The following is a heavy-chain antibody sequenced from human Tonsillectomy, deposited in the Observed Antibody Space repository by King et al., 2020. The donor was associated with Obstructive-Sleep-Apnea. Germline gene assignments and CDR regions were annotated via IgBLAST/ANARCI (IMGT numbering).Heavy chain of an antibody. CDR3: ASGNSTSPGY. V-gene: IGHV4-4*02. D-gene: IGHD2/OR15-2a*01. CDR2: IFHSGST. J-gene: IGHJ4*02. Sequence: QLQESGPGLVKPSGTLSLTCAVSGGSISSFNWWSWVRQPPGKGLEWIGEIFHSGSTNYNPSLKNRVTIPIDKSENQFSLKLTPMTAADTAAYYCASGNSTSPGYWGQGTLVTVSS. CDR1: GGSISSFNW.